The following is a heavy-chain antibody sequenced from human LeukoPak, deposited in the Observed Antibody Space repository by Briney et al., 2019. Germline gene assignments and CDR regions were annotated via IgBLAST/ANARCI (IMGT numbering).Heavy chain of an antibody. CDR3: AKRNDIGSHHVMPADN. Sequence: GGSLRLSCAASGLTFSSYAMSWVRQAPGKGLEWVSAIRGSGTDTYYADSVKGRFTISRDNSKNTLYLQMDSLRVEDTAVYYCAKRNDIGSHHVMPADNWGQGTLVTVSS. CDR2: IRGSGTDT. CDR1: GLTFSSYA. D-gene: IGHD1-26*01. V-gene: IGHV3-23*01. J-gene: IGHJ4*02.